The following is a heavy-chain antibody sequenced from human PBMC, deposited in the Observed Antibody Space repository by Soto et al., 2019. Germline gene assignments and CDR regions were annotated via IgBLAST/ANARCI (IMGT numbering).Heavy chain of an antibody. D-gene: IGHD3-22*01. CDR1: GGSISSGGYY. CDR2: IYYSGST. CDR3: ARRSRYYDSSGYYGDAFDI. V-gene: IGHV4-31*03. J-gene: IGHJ3*02. Sequence: TSETLSLTCTVSGGSISSGGYYWSWIRQHPGKGLEWIGYIYYSGSTYYNPSLKSRVTISVDTSKNQFSLKLSSVTAADTAVYYCARRSRYYDSSGYYGDAFDIWGQGTMVT.